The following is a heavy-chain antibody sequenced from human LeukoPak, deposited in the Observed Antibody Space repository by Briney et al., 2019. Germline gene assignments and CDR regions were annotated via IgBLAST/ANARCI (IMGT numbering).Heavy chain of an antibody. CDR3: AKEQWLGRTFYGLDV. Sequence: GGSLRLSCAASGFTFSSYAMSWVRQAPGKGPEWVSGISGNGGSTNYADSVKGRLTISRDNSKNTLLLQMNSLRAEDTAVYYCAKEQWLGRTFYGLDVWGQGTTVTVSS. D-gene: IGHD6-19*01. J-gene: IGHJ6*02. CDR1: GFTFSSYA. CDR2: ISGNGGST. V-gene: IGHV3-23*01.